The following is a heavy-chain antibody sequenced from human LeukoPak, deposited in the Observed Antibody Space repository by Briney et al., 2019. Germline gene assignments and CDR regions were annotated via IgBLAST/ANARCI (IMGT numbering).Heavy chain of an antibody. Sequence: PWGSLRLSCAASGFTFTSYWMTWVRQAPGKGLEWVANIKQDGSEKHSVDSVKGRFTISRDNAKNSLYLQMNSLRAEDTAMYYCARWSGSRHSVDYWGRGTLVTVSS. CDR2: IKQDGSEK. CDR3: ARWSGSRHSVDY. V-gene: IGHV3-7*04. D-gene: IGHD1-26*01. J-gene: IGHJ4*02. CDR1: GFTFTSYW.